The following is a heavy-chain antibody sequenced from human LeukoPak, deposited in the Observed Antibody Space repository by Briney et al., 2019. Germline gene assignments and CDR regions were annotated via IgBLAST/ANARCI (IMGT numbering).Heavy chain of an antibody. CDR2: VYHSGNT. CDR3: ARSTWLLDK. J-gene: IGHJ4*02. Sequence: PSETLSLTCNVSGDSITKDSYYWAWIRQPPGKGLEWIGSVYHSGNTYKNPSLKRRVFISVDTSKNQFSLKLSSVTAADTAVYYCARSTWLLDKWGQGTLVTVSS. D-gene: IGHD3-22*01. CDR1: GDSITKDSYY. V-gene: IGHV4-39*07.